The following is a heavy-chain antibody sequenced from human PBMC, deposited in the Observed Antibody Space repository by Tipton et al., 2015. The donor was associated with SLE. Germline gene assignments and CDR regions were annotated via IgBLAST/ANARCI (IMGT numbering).Heavy chain of an antibody. J-gene: IGHJ4*02. CDR3: AKGRVGVVES. Sequence: TLSLTCSVYGGSFSGYYWGWIRQPPGKGLEWIGEIYHSGRTDYNPSLKNRVTIFRDTSKNQFSLKMISVTAADTAMYYCAKGRVGVVESWGQGTLVTVSS. D-gene: IGHD3-3*01. CDR2: IYHSGRT. V-gene: IGHV4-34*01. CDR1: GGSFSGYY.